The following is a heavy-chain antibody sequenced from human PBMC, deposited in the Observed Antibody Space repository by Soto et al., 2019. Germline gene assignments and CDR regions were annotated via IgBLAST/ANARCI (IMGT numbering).Heavy chain of an antibody. J-gene: IGHJ6*02. CDR1: GYSFISSD. CDR3: ARGSRFGVMDV. D-gene: IGHD3-10*01. CDR2: MNPNSGKT. V-gene: IGHV1-8*01. Sequence: QVQLVQSGAEVKKPGASVKVSCKASGYSFISSDINWVRQATGQGLEWMGWMNPNSGKTGYAQKFQGRVTMTRNTSISTVYMELTSLRSEDTAVYYCARGSRFGVMDVWGQGTTVTVSS.